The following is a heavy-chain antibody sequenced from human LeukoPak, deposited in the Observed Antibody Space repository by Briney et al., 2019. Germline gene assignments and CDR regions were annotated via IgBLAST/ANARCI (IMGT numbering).Heavy chain of an antibody. CDR3: ATLTTVVTAYYFDY. Sequence: KTSETLSLTCAVYGGSFSGYYWSWIRQPPGKGLEWIGEINHSGSTNYNPSLKSRVTISVDTTKSQFSLKLTSVTAADTAVYYCATLTTVVTAYYFDYWGQGTLVTVSS. CDR1: GGSFSGYY. J-gene: IGHJ4*02. CDR2: INHSGST. D-gene: IGHD4-23*01. V-gene: IGHV4-34*01.